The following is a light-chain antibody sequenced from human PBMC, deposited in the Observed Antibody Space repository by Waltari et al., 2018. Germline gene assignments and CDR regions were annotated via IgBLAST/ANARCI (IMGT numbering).Light chain of an antibody. Sequence: DIQRTQSPSSLSASVGDRVTSTCQASQDIRKNLNWFQQKPGKAPQVLIFDASNSQAAVPSRFSGSGSGTDFAFTISSLQPEDIGTYFCQQYANLPLTFGGGTRVEIK. CDR3: QQYANLPLT. J-gene: IGKJ4*01. CDR2: DAS. V-gene: IGKV1-33*01. CDR1: QDIRKN.